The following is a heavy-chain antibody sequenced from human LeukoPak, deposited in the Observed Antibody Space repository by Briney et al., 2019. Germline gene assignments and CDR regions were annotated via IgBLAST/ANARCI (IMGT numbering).Heavy chain of an antibody. Sequence: PGGSLRLSCAASGFTFSDHYMSWIRQAPGKGLQWVSYISSSGTTTFYADSVKGRFTVSRDNAKDSLYLQMNSLRTEDTAVYYCARDDGTFWGQGTLVTVSS. CDR3: ARDDGTF. CDR1: GFTFSDHY. J-gene: IGHJ4*02. V-gene: IGHV3-11*04. CDR2: ISSSGTTT.